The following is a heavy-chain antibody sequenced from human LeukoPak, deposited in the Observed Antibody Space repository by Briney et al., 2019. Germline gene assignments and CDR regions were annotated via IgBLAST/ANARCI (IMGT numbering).Heavy chain of an antibody. J-gene: IGHJ3*02. CDR3: ASSLEYSSSWYSAGAFDI. V-gene: IGHV1-18*01. CDR2: ISAYNGNT. D-gene: IGHD6-13*01. CDR1: GYTFTSYG. Sequence: ASVKVSCKASGYTFTSYGISWVRQAPGQGLEWMGWISAYNGNTNYAQKLQGRVTMTTDTSTSTAYMELRSLRSDDTAVYYCASSLEYSSSWYSAGAFDIWGQGTMVTVSS.